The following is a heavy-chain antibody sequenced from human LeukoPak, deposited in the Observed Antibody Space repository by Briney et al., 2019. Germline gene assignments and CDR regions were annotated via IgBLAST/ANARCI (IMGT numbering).Heavy chain of an antibody. CDR2: IKEDGSTK. CDR1: GFTFSESW. D-gene: IGHD1-26*01. Sequence: PGGSLRLSCAASGFTFSESWMSWVRQAPGKGLEWVADIKEDGSTKDYVDSVKGRFTISRDNAKNSLYLEMNGLRGEDTAVYYCARATGEVPGDWGQGTLVTVSS. J-gene: IGHJ4*02. CDR3: ARATGEVPGD. V-gene: IGHV3-7*01.